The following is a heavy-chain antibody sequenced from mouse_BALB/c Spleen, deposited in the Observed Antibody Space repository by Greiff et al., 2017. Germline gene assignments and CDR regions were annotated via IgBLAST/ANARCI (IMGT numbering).Heavy chain of an antibody. J-gene: IGHJ4*01. CDR3: ARVRYDYAMDY. V-gene: IGHV5-12-2*01. CDR1: GFTFSSYT. Sequence: DVKLVESGGGLVQPGGSLKLSCAATGFTFSSYTMSWVRQTPEKRLEWVAYISNGGGSTYYPDTVKGRFTISRDNAKNTLYLQMSSLKSEDTAMYYCARVRYDYAMDYWGQGTSVTVSS. CDR2: ISNGGGST. D-gene: IGHD2-14*01.